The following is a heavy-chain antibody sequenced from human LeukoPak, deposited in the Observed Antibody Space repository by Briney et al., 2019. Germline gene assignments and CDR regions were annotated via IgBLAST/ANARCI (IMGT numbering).Heavy chain of an antibody. Sequence: GGSLRLSCAASGFTFSSYGMHWVRQAPGKGLEWVAVISYDGSNKYYADPVKGRFTISRDNSKNTLYLQMNSLRAEDTAVYYCAKDRIMVRGGGNFDYWGQGTLVTVSS. V-gene: IGHV3-30*18. CDR2: ISYDGSNK. D-gene: IGHD3-10*01. CDR1: GFTFSSYG. J-gene: IGHJ4*02. CDR3: AKDRIMVRGGGNFDY.